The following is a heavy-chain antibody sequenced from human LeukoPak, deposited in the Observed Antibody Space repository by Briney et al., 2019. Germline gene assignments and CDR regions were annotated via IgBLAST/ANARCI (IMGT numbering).Heavy chain of an antibody. D-gene: IGHD5-24*01. CDR2: LYSNGNT. J-gene: IGHJ4*02. Sequence: GGSLRLSCAASGFTFSSKYMSWVRQAPGKGLEWVSTLYSNGNTYYADSVKGRFTISRDNAKNSLYLQMNSLRAEDTAIYYCTRVGYIDEGIDYWGQGTLVTVSS. V-gene: IGHV3-53*01. CDR1: GFTFSSKY. CDR3: TRVGYIDEGIDY.